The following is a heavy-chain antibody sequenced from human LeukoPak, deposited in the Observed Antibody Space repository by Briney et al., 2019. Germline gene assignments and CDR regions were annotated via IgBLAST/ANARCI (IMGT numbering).Heavy chain of an antibody. J-gene: IGHJ4*02. CDR3: ARDGAGGYYFDY. CDR1: GFTFSTYT. CDR2: ISSSSSFI. V-gene: IGHV3-21*01. D-gene: IGHD4/OR15-4a*01. Sequence: GGSLRLSCAASGFTFSTYTMSWVRQAPGKGLEWVSSISSSSSFIYNADSMKGRYTISRDNAKNSLYLQMNSLRAEDAAVYYCARDGAGGYYFDYWGQGTLVTVSS.